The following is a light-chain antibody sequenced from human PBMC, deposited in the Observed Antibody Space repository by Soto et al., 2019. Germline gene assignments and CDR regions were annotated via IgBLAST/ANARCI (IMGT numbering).Light chain of an antibody. CDR3: QQYNGYSGT. CDR2: TAS. V-gene: IGKV1-5*03. CDR1: QSINNF. Sequence: DIQMTQSPSTLSVFVGDRVTLTCRASQSINNFLAWYQQTPGRAPKLLIYTASNLDSGVPSRFSGSGSGTEFTLTISGLQSDDFATYYCQQYNGYSGTFGQGTKVEIK. J-gene: IGKJ1*01.